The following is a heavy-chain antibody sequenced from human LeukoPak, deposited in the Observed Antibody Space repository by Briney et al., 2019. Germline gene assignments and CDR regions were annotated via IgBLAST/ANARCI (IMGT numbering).Heavy chain of an antibody. CDR2: IVPILGIA. V-gene: IGHV1-69*04. Sequence: GASAKVSCKASGGTFSSYAISWVRQAPGQGLEWMGRIVPILGIANYAQKFQGRVTITADKSTSTAYMELSSLRSEDTAVYYCARDSDYCGGDCSLFDYWGQGTLVTVSS. CDR3: ARDSDYCGGDCSLFDY. J-gene: IGHJ4*02. D-gene: IGHD2-21*02. CDR1: GGTFSSYA.